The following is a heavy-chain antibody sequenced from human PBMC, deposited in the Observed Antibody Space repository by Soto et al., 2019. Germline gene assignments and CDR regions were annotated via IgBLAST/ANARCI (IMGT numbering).Heavy chain of an antibody. CDR2: IIPIFGTA. J-gene: IGHJ6*02. CDR3: AREEGYCSGGSCYYYYGMDV. Sequence: GASVKVSCKASGCTFSSYAISWVRQAPGQGLEWMGGIIPIFGTANYAQKFQGRVTITADESTSTAYMELSSLRSEDTAVYYCAREEGYCSGGSCYYYYGMDVWGQGTTVTVSS. CDR1: GCTFSSYA. D-gene: IGHD2-15*01. V-gene: IGHV1-69*13.